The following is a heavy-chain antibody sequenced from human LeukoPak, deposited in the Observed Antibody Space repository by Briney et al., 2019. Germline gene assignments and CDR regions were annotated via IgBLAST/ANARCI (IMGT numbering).Heavy chain of an antibody. J-gene: IGHJ4*02. Sequence: SETLSLTCTVSGGSISSGDYYWSWIRQPPGKCLEWIGYIYYSGSTYYNPPLKSRVTISVDTSKNQFSLKLSSVTAADTAVYYCARDGGSDSSGYHYWGQGTLVTVSS. CDR3: ARDGGSDSSGYHY. D-gene: IGHD3-22*01. V-gene: IGHV4-30-4*08. CDR2: IYYSGST. CDR1: GGSISSGDYY.